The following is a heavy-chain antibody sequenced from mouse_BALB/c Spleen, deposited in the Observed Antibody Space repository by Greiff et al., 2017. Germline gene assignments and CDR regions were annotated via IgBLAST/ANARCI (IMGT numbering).Heavy chain of an antibody. V-gene: IGHV1-4*01. D-gene: IGHD1-1*01. CDR1: GYTFTSYT. Sequence: VHLVESGAELARPGASVKMSCKASGYTFTSYTMHWVKQRPGQGLEWIGYINPSSGYTNYNQKFKDKATLTADKSSSTAYMQLSSLTSEDSAVYYCARWITTGMDYWGQGTSVTVSS. J-gene: IGHJ4*01. CDR2: INPSSGYT. CDR3: ARWITTGMDY.